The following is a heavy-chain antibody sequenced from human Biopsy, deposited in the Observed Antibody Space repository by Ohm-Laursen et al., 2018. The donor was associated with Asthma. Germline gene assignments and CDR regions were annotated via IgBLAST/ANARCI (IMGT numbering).Heavy chain of an antibody. D-gene: IGHD3-3*01. CDR3: AKERYYDFWSGYPI. V-gene: IGHV3-30*18. CDR2: MSFDGRQT. CDR1: GFSLKNYW. J-gene: IGHJ3*02. Sequence: PGPPCLTPGFSLKNYWNHWGRPAPSKGAGGVGGMSFDGRQTYYADSVKGRFTISRDNSKNTLYLQMNSLRAEDTAVYYCAKERYYDFWSGYPIWGQGTMVTVSS.